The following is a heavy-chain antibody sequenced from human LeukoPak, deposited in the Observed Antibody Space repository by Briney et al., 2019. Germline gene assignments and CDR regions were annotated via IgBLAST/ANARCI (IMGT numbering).Heavy chain of an antibody. Sequence: ASVTVSCKASGDTFTSYGFTWVRQAPGQGLEWMGWISAYNGNTNYAQKLQGRITMTTDTSTTTVYMELRSLRSDDTAMYYCAIGGASGPQGFDYWGQGTLVTVSS. J-gene: IGHJ4*02. CDR2: ISAYNGNT. V-gene: IGHV1-18*01. CDR3: AIGGASGPQGFDY. CDR1: GDTFTSYG. D-gene: IGHD1-26*01.